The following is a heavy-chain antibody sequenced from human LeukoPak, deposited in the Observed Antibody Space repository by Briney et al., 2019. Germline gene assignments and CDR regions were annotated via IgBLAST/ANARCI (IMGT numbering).Heavy chain of an antibody. D-gene: IGHD1-1*01. CDR1: GGSIGSYY. J-gene: IGHJ5*02. CDR2: IYYSGST. CDR3: AGQGTGTHRGLNWFDP. Sequence: KPSETLSLTCTVSGGSIGSYYWSWIRQPPGKGLEWIGYIYYSGSTNYNPSLKSRVTISVDTSKNQFSLKLSSVTAADTAVYYCAGQGTGTHRGLNWFDPWGQGTLVTVSS. V-gene: IGHV4-59*08.